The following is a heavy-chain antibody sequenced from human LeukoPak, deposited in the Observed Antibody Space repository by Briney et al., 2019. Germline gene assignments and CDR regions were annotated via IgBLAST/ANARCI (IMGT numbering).Heavy chain of an antibody. CDR1: GYTFTGYY. Sequence: ASVKVSCKASGYTFTGYYMHWVRQAPGQGLEWMGWVNPNSGGTNYAQKFQGRVTMTRDTSISTAYMELSRLRSDDTAVYYCARDKEMATIHDAFDIWGQGTMVTVSS. D-gene: IGHD5-24*01. J-gene: IGHJ3*02. V-gene: IGHV1-2*02. CDR2: VNPNSGGT. CDR3: ARDKEMATIHDAFDI.